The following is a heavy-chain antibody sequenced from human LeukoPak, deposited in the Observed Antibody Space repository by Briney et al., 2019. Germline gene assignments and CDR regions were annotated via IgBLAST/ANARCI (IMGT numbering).Heavy chain of an antibody. D-gene: IGHD3-22*01. V-gene: IGHV3-23*01. Sequence: GGSLRLSCAASGFTVSSNYMSWVRQAPGKGLEWVSAISGSGGSTYYADSVKGRFTISRDNSKNTLYLQMNSLRAEDTAVYYCAKETNHYYDSSGYIDYWGQGTLVTVSS. CDR1: GFTVSSNY. CDR3: AKETNHYYDSSGYIDY. J-gene: IGHJ4*02. CDR2: ISGSGGST.